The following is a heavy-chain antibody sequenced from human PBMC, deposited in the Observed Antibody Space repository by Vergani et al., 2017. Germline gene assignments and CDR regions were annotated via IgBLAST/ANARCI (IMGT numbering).Heavy chain of an antibody. CDR2: IRSKTDGGTT. CDR1: GFTFSGSA. D-gene: IGHD1-14*01. J-gene: IGHJ3*02. V-gene: IGHV3-15*01. Sequence: EVQLVESGGGLVQPGGSLKLSCAASGFTFSGSAMHWVRQASGKGLEWVGRIRSKTDGGTTDYAAPVKVRFTISRDDSKNTLYLQMNSLKTEDTAVYYCTTEGGIGAFDIWGQGTMVTVSS. CDR3: TTEGGIGAFDI.